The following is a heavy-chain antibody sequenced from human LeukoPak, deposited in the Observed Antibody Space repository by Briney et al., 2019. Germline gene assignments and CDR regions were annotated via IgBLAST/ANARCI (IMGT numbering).Heavy chain of an antibody. J-gene: IGHJ6*04. V-gene: IGHV3-7*01. CDR3: AELGITMIGGV. Sequence: PGGSLRLSCVASGLTFSNYWMSWVRQAPGKGLEWVANIKQDGSEIFYVDSVKGRFTISRDNAKNSLYLQMNSLRAEDTAVYYCAELGITMIGGVWGKGTTVTISS. D-gene: IGHD3-10*02. CDR2: IKQDGSEI. CDR1: GLTFSNYW.